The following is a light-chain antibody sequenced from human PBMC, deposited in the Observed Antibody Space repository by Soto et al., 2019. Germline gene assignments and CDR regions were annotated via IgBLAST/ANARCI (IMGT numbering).Light chain of an antibody. V-gene: IGKV3-15*01. CDR3: QQYNNWPLT. CDR1: QSVSTN. Sequence: ETVMTQSPATLSVSPGERATLSCRASQSVSTNLAWYQQKPGQAPRLLIYATSTRATGIPARFSVSGSGTEFTLTISSLQSEDFSVYYCQQYNNWPLTFGGGTRVEIK. J-gene: IGKJ4*01. CDR2: ATS.